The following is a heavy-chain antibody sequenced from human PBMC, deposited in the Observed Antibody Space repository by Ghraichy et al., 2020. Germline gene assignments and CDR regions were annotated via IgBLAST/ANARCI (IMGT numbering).Heavy chain of an antibody. CDR3: VWEPAASPRFNY. V-gene: IGHV4-59*08. CDR1: GGSISSYS. CDR2: VYNRGAT. Sequence: SETLSLTCTVSGGSISSYSWSWIRQPPGKGLEWIGYVYNRGATTYNPSLKSRVTMSIDTSKNQFSLKLNSVTAADTAVYYCVWEPAASPRFNYWGQGTLVSVSS. J-gene: IGHJ4*02. D-gene: IGHD1-26*01.